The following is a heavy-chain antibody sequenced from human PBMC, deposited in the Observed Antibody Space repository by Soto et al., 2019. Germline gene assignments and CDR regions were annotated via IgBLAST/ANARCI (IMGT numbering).Heavy chain of an antibody. V-gene: IGHV1-18*04. CDR1: GYTFTSYG. CDR3: ARVVPGAEAWFGP. CDR2: ISLYSDGT. D-gene: IGHD2-2*01. J-gene: IGHJ5*02. Sequence: GASVKVSCKASGYTFTSYGITWVRQAPGQPLEWLGWISLYSDGTNYAQKFQGRVSMTTDTSTTTAYMELRSLRSDDTAVYYCARVVPGAEAWFGPWGQGTLVTVS.